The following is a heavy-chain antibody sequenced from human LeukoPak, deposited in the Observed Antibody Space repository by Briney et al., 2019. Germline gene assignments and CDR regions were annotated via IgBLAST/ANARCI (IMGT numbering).Heavy chain of an antibody. CDR1: GGSITSYY. D-gene: IGHD2-2*03. CDR3: ARHSRLDKSSLSWADY. Sequence: SETLSLTCTVSGGSITSYYWSWIRPPPGKGLEWIGYIYYSGSTTYNPSLKSRVTISVDTSKHQFSLKLSSVTAADTAVYYCARHSRLDKSSLSWADYWGQGTLVTVSS. CDR2: IYYSGST. V-gene: IGHV4-59*08. J-gene: IGHJ4*02.